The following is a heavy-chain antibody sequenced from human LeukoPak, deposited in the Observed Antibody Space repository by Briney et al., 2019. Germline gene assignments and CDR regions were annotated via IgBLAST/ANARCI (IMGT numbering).Heavy chain of an antibody. CDR1: GFTFSSSA. Sequence: GGSLRLSCAASGFTFSSSAMSWFHQAPGKGLEWVGFIRSKAYGGTTEYAASVKGRFTISRDDSKSIAYLQMNNLKTEDTAVYYCTGYDFWSGSTLDYWGQGTLVTVSS. CDR3: TGYDFWSGSTLDY. CDR2: IRSKAYGGTT. D-gene: IGHD3-3*01. J-gene: IGHJ4*02. V-gene: IGHV3-49*03.